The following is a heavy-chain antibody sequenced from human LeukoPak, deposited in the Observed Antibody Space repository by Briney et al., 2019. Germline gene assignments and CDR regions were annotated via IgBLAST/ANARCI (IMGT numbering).Heavy chain of an antibody. Sequence: ASVKVSCKASGYTFTSYGISWVRQAPGQGLEWMGWISAYNGNTNYAQKLQGRVTMTTDTSTSTAYMELRSLRSDDTAVYYCAKHLVYWANLGDFDYWGQGTLVTVSS. CDR1: GYTFTSYG. CDR2: ISAYNGNT. D-gene: IGHD2-8*01. CDR3: AKHLVYWANLGDFDY. J-gene: IGHJ4*02. V-gene: IGHV1-18*01.